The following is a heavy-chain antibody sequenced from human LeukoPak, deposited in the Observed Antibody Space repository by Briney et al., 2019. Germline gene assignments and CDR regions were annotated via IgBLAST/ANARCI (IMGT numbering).Heavy chain of an antibody. CDR2: INSDGINT. CDR1: GFTFSNYW. J-gene: IGHJ4*02. D-gene: IGHD6-19*01. V-gene: IGHV3-74*01. Sequence: GGSLRLSCAASGFTFSNYWMHWVRQAPGKGLVWVSRINSDGINTSYADSVKGRFTISRDNAKNTLYLQMNSLSAEDTAVYYCARVTAVAGTSVGVDAWGQGILVTVS. CDR3: ARVTAVAGTSVGVDA.